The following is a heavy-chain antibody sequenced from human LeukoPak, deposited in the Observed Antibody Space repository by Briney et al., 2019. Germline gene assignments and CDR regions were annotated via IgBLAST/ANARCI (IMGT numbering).Heavy chain of an antibody. V-gene: IGHV4-59*01. CDR2: IQNSVTSY. CDR1: GGSISSYY. J-gene: IGHJ5*02. Sequence: PSETLSLTCSVSGGSISSYYWSWVRQPPGKGLEWIGYIQNSVTSYTDNPSLQSRVTISVDTSKNQFSLRVTSVTAADTAVYYCVRSPQHDPWGQGTLVTVSS. CDR3: VRSPQHDP.